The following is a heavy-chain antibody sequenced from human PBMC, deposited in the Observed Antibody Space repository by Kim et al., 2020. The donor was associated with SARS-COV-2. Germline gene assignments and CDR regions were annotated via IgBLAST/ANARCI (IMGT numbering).Heavy chain of an antibody. J-gene: IGHJ6*02. CDR1: GGTFSSYA. CDR2: IIPIFGTA. Sequence: SVKVSCKASGGTFSSYAISWVRQAPGQGLEWMGGIIPIFGTANYAQKFQGRVTITADESTSTAYMELSSLRSEDTAVYYCARGAEGTMVRGGARQPNYYYYYGMDVWGQGTTVTVSS. CDR3: ARGAEGTMVRGGARQPNYYYYYGMDV. D-gene: IGHD3-10*01. V-gene: IGHV1-69*13.